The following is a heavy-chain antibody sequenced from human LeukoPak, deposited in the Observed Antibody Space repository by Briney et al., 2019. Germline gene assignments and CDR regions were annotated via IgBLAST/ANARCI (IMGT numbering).Heavy chain of an antibody. CDR1: GFTFSSYR. V-gene: IGHV3-20*04. CDR3: ARDGLRRPPTPYCGGDCPLDY. Sequence: GGSLRLSCAAFGFTFSSYRMHWVRQAPGKGLVWVSGTNWDGGRTGYADSVKGRFTISRDNAKNSLYLQMNSLRVEDTAMYYCARDGLRRPPTPYCGGDCPLDYWGQGTLVSVSS. CDR2: TNWDGGRT. J-gene: IGHJ4*02. D-gene: IGHD2-21*02.